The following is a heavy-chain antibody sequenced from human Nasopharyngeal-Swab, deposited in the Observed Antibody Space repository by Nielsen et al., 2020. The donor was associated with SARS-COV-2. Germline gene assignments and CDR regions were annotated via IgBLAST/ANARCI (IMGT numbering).Heavy chain of an antibody. CDR2: INPNSGGT. CDR3: ARGGPGYCSSTSCYGNWFDP. D-gene: IGHD2-2*01. Sequence: WVRQAPGQGLEWMGWINPNSGGTNYAQKFQGWVTTTRDTSISTAYMELSRLRSDDTAVYYCARGGPGYCSSTSCYGNWFDPWGQGTLVTVSS. J-gene: IGHJ5*02. V-gene: IGHV1-2*04.